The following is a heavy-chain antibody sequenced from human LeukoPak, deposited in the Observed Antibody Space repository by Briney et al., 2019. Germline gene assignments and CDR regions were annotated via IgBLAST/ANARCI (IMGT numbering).Heavy chain of an antibody. J-gene: IGHJ6*02. V-gene: IGHV7-4-1*02. Sequence: GASVKVSCKASGYTFTSYAMNWVRQAPGQGLEWMGWINTNTGNPTYAQGFTGRFVFSLDTSVSTAYLQISCLKAEDTAVYYCARYYDFWSGYYSSYYYGMDVWGQGTTVTVSS. CDR3: ARYYDFWSGYYSSYYYGMDV. D-gene: IGHD3-3*01. CDR1: GYTFTSYA. CDR2: INTNTGNP.